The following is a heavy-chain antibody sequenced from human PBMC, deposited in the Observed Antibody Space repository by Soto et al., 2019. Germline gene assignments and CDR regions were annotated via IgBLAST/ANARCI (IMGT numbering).Heavy chain of an antibody. Sequence: EVHLLEYGGGLVQPGGSLRLSCVVSGSTFSSDDMSWVRQAPGRGLEWVSGISDSGGSTYYADSVKGRFTISRDNAKNTLYLQVKRLRVEDTALYYCAKYGGWSLAVAGLFDYWGPGTQVTVSS. J-gene: IGHJ4*02. V-gene: IGHV3-23*01. CDR2: ISDSGGST. CDR1: GSTFSSDD. CDR3: AKYGGWSLAVAGLFDY. D-gene: IGHD6-19*01.